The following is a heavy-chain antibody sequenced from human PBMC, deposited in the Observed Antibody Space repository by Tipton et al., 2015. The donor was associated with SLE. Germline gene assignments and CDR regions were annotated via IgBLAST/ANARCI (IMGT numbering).Heavy chain of an antibody. D-gene: IGHD3-10*01. V-gene: IGHV1-2*02. CDR2: INPNSGGT. J-gene: IGHJ4*02. CDR3: ARDYYGSGSYYPGFDY. CDR1: GYTFTGYY. Sequence: QSGAEVKKPGASVKVSCKASGYTFTGYYMHWVRQAPGQGLEWMGWINPNSGGTNYAQKFQGRVTMTRDTSISTAYMELSRLRSDDTAVYYCARDYYGSGSYYPGFDYWGQGSLVTVSS.